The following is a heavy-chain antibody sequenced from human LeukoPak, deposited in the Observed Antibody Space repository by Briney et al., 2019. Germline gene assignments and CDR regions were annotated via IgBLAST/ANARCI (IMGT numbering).Heavy chain of an antibody. Sequence: GGSLRLSCAASGFTFSSYSMNWVRQAPGKGLEWVSSISSSSSYIYYADSVKGRFTISRDNAKNSLYLQMNSLRAEDTAVYYCARVRFVGATTLDYYYYYMDVWGKGTTVTVSS. CDR1: GFTFSSYS. CDR3: ARVRFVGATTLDYYYYYMDV. CDR2: ISSSSSYI. D-gene: IGHD1-26*01. J-gene: IGHJ6*03. V-gene: IGHV3-21*01.